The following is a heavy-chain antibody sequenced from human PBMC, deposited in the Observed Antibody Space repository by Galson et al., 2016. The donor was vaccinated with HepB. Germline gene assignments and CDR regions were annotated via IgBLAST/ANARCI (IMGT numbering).Heavy chain of an antibody. CDR3: AKDIRLGRPVYFDC. D-gene: IGHD1-26*01. J-gene: IGHJ4*02. Sequence: SLRLSCAASGFTFSSYAMSWVRQAPGKGLEWVSGISGSGVTPYYADSEKGRFTISRDNSKNTLYLHVNSLRAEDTAVFYCAKDIRLGRPVYFDCWGQGTQVTVSS. CDR2: ISGSGVTP. V-gene: IGHV3-23*01. CDR1: GFTFSSYA.